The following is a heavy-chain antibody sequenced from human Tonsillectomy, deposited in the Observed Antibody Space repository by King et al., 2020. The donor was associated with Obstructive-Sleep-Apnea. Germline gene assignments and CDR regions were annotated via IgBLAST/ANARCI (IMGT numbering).Heavy chain of an antibody. V-gene: IGHV3-30*04. D-gene: IGHD3-10*01. J-gene: IGHJ6*02. CDR3: ARDQVTRELVGLYYYYGMDV. Sequence: VQLVESGGGVVQPGRSLRLSCAASGFTLSSYAMHWVRQAPGKGLEWVALISYDASNKYYADSVKGRFTFSRDNSKNTLYLQMNSLRAEDTAVYYCARDQVTRELVGLYYYYGMDVWGQGTTVTVSS. CDR2: ISYDASNK. CDR1: GFTLSSYA.